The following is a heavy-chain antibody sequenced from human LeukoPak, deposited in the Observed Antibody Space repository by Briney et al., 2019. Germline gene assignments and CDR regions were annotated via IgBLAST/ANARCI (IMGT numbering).Heavy chain of an antibody. CDR2: IKQDGGEK. CDR1: GFRFSSYW. J-gene: IGHJ4*02. Sequence: PGGSLRLSCAASGFRFSSYWMSWVRQAPGKGLEWVANIKQDGGEKYYVDSVKGRFTISRDNAKNSLYLQMNSLRADDTAVYYCAREVLEGVVVPAAKGYWGQGTLVTVSS. V-gene: IGHV3-7*01. D-gene: IGHD2-2*01. CDR3: AREVLEGVVVPAAKGY.